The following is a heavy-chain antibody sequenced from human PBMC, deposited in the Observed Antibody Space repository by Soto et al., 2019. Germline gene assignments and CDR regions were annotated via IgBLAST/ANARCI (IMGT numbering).Heavy chain of an antibody. Sequence: SETLSLPCTVSGGSISSSSYYWGWIRQPPGKGLEWIWSIYYSGSTYYNPSLKSRVTISVDTSKNQFSLKLSSVTAADTAVYYCARRKEWFGELIPHYFDYWGQGTLVTVSS. CDR2: IYYSGST. V-gene: IGHV4-39*01. CDR1: GGSISSSSYY. J-gene: IGHJ4*02. D-gene: IGHD3-10*01. CDR3: ARRKEWFGELIPHYFDY.